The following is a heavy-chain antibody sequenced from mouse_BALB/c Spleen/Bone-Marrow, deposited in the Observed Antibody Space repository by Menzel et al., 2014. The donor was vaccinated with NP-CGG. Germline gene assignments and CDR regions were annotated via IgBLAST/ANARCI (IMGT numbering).Heavy chain of an antibody. D-gene: IGHD1-1*01. J-gene: IGHJ1*01. CDR1: GYSFTNYW. Sequence: ESGPVLARPWASVKMSCKASGYSFTNYWLHWVKQRPGQGLEWIGAIYPGNSDTSYNQKFKGKAKLTAVTSASTAFMELSSLTNEDSAVYYCTRFGSSYDWYFDVWGAGTTVTVSS. CDR2: IYPGNSDT. V-gene: IGHV1-5*01. CDR3: TRFGSSYDWYFDV.